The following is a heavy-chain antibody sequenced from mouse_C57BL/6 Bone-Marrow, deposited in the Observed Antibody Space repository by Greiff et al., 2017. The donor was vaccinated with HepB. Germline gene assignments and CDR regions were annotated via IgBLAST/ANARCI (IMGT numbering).Heavy chain of an antibody. Sequence: VKLVESGPELVKPGASVKISCKASGYAFSSSWMNWVKQRPGKGLEWIGRNYPGDGDTNYNGKFKGKAKLTADKSSSTAYMQLSSLTSEDSAFYFCARCSSYDWFAYWGQGTLVTVSA. CDR1: GYAFSSSW. J-gene: IGHJ3*01. V-gene: IGHV1-82*01. CDR3: ARCSSYDWFAY. CDR2: NYPGDGDT. D-gene: IGHD1-1*01.